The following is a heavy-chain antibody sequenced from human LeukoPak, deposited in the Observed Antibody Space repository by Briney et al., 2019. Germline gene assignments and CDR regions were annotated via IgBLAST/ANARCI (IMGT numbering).Heavy chain of an antibody. CDR3: ASSIAARSFDY. CDR1: GFTFSSYS. J-gene: IGHJ4*02. V-gene: IGHV3-48*01. CDR2: ISSSSSTI. D-gene: IGHD6-6*01. Sequence: PGGSLRLSCAASGFTFSSYSMNWVRQAPGKGLEWVSYISSSSSTIYYADSVKGRFTISRDNAKNSLYLQMNSLRAEDTAIYYCASSIAARSFDYWGQGTLVTVSS.